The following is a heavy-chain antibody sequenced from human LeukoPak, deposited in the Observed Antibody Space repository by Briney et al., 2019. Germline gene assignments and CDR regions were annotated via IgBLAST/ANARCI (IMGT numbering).Heavy chain of an antibody. V-gene: IGHV4-59*01. J-gene: IGHJ4*02. CDR2: IYYSGST. CDR1: GGSISSYY. CDR3: ARDQTAAAGGEFDY. D-gene: IGHD6-13*01. Sequence: SETLSLTCTVSGGSISSYYWSWIRQPPGKGLEGMGYIYYSGSTNYNPSLKSRVTISVDTSKNQFSLKLSSVTAADTAVYYCARDQTAAAGGEFDYWGQGTLVTVSS.